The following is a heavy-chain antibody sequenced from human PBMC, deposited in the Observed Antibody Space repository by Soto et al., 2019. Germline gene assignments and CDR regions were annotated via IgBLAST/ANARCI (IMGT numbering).Heavy chain of an antibody. D-gene: IGHD3-16*02. CDR3: ARDRGYYDYVWGSYRSPGFDP. CDR1: GGSISSYY. J-gene: IGHJ5*02. CDR2: IYTSGST. Sequence: SETLSLTCTVSGGSISSYYWSWIRQPAGKGLEWIGRIYTSGSTNYNPSLKSRVTMSVDTSKNQFSLKLSSVTAADTAVYYCARDRGYYDYVWGSYRSPGFDPWGQGTLVTVSS. V-gene: IGHV4-4*07.